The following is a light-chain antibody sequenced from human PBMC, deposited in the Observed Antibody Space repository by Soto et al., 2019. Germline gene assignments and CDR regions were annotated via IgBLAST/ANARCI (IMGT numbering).Light chain of an antibody. CDR2: GAS. CDR1: KGIATS. V-gene: IGKV3D-15*01. J-gene: IGKJ4*01. CDR3: QQYDTWPPNLLT. Sequence: EIVMTQSPVSLSVSPGEGATLSCRASKGIATSLAWYHHKPGQPPKLLIFGASIRASGVPARFSGSGSGTEFTLSITSLQSEDFGTYYCQQYDTWPPNLLTFGGGTKVEIK.